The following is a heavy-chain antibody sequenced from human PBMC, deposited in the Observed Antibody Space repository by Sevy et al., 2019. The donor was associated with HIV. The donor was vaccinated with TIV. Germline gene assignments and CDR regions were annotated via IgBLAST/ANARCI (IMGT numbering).Heavy chain of an antibody. CDR2: ISAYNGNT. Sequence: ASVKVSCKASGYTFTSYGISWVRQAPGQGLEWMGWISAYNGNTNYAQKLQGRVTMTTDTSTSTAYMELRSLRSDDTAVYYGARLKSSGWYPYYYGMDVWGQWTTVTVSS. V-gene: IGHV1-18*01. D-gene: IGHD6-19*01. CDR3: ARLKSSGWYPYYYGMDV. J-gene: IGHJ6*02. CDR1: GYTFTSYG.